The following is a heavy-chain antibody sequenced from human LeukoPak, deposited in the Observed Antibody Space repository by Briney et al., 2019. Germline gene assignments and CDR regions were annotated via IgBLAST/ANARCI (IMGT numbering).Heavy chain of an antibody. V-gene: IGHV3-30*03. CDR1: GFTFSSYG. CDR2: ISYDGSNK. CDR3: AIPKADYYDSSGYLPLNDAFDI. J-gene: IGHJ3*02. Sequence: AGGSLRLSCAASGFTFSSYGMDWGRQAGGKGREWGAVISYDGSNKYYAEWVKGRFTMYRDNSKTTLYLQMHSLRAEDTAVYYCAIPKADYYDSSGYLPLNDAFDIWGPGTMVTVSS. D-gene: IGHD3-22*01.